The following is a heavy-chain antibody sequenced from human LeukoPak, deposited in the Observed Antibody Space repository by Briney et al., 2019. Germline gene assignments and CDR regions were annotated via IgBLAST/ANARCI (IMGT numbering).Heavy chain of an antibody. Sequence: GGSLRLSCAASGFTFSSYAMHWVRQAPGKGLEWVAVKSYDGSNKYYADSVKGRFTISRDNSKNTLYLQMNSLRAEDTAVYYCASPYYYDSSGYCENWGQGTLVTVSS. CDR3: ASPYYYDSSGYCEN. J-gene: IGHJ4*02. D-gene: IGHD3-22*01. CDR2: KSYDGSNK. CDR1: GFTFSSYA. V-gene: IGHV3-30-3*01.